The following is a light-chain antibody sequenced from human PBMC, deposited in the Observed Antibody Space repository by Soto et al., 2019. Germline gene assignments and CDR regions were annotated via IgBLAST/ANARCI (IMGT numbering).Light chain of an antibody. J-gene: IGKJ4*01. CDR1: QTINNF. CDR2: DAS. Sequence: EIVLTQSPATLSLSPGERATLSCRASQTINNFLAWYQQKPGQAPRLLIYDASTRAPGIPGRFSGSGSGTDFTLTITSLEPDDFAVYHCQQRSTGTFGGGKKVDIK. V-gene: IGKV3-11*01. CDR3: QQRSTGT.